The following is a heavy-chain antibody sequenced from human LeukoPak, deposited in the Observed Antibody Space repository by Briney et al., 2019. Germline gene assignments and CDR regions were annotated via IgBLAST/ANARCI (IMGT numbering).Heavy chain of an antibody. CDR2: MNPSGGST. V-gene: IGHV1-46*01. CDR3: ARDGTVDTAMTWEYYYYYMDV. Sequence: ASVKVSCKASGYTFTSYYMHWVRQAPGRGPEWMGIMNPSGGSTSYAQKFQGRVTMTRDTSTSTVYMELSSLRSEDTAVYYCARDGTVDTAMTWEYYYYYMDVWGKGTTVTVSS. J-gene: IGHJ6*03. D-gene: IGHD5-18*01. CDR1: GYTFTSYY.